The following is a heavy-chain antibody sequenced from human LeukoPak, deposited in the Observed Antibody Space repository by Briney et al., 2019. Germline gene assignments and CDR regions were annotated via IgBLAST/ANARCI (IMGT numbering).Heavy chain of an antibody. CDR3: ARESGYDSLAYYYYYMDV. CDR2: INPNSGGT. CDR1: GYTFTCYY. V-gene: IGHV1-2*02. Sequence: GSVQVSCKASGYTFTCYYMHWVRPAPGQGLGWMGWINPNSGGTNYAQKFQGRVTMTRDTSISTAYMELSRLRSHDTAVYYCARESGYDSLAYYYYYMDVWGKGTTVTVSS. J-gene: IGHJ6*03. D-gene: IGHD5-12*01.